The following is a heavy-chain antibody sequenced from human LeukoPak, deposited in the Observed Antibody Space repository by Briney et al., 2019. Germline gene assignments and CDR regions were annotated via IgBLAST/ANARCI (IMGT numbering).Heavy chain of an antibody. Sequence: PGGSLRLSCAASVFTFRIYSMNWVRQAPEERVECVSSICSSSSYIYYADSVRGRFTISRDNAKNSLYLQMNSLRADDTAVYYCARDDWVVRGVLISRFDYWGQGTLVTVSS. CDR2: ICSSSSYI. D-gene: IGHD3-10*01. CDR1: VFTFRIYS. J-gene: IGHJ4*02. V-gene: IGHV3-21*01. CDR3: ARDDWVVRGVLISRFDY.